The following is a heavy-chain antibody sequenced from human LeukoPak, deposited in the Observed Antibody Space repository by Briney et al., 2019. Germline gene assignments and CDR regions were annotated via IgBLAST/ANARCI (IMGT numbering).Heavy chain of an antibody. D-gene: IGHD1-14*01. CDR2: IKQDGSEK. CDR1: GFTFSGNW. J-gene: IGHJ4*02. V-gene: IGHV3-7*04. CDR3: ARDATRNGCDY. Sequence: TGGSLRLSCAASGFTFSGNWMNWIRQAPGKGLEWVANIKQDGSEKYYVDSVKGRFTISRDNAKNSLYLQMDSLRADDTAVYYCARDATRNGCDYWGQGTLVTVSS.